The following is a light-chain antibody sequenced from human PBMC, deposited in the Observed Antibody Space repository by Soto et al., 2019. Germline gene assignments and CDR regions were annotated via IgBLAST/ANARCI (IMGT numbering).Light chain of an antibody. CDR3: QQYNNWPQT. CDR1: QSVNNN. J-gene: IGKJ1*01. Sequence: ETVLTQSPGTLSLSPGERATLSCRASQSVNNNHFARYQQKPGQAPRLLIYGASTRATGIPARFSGSGSGTEFTLTISSLQSEDFAVYYCQQYNNWPQTFGQGTKVDIK. CDR2: GAS. V-gene: IGKV3-15*01.